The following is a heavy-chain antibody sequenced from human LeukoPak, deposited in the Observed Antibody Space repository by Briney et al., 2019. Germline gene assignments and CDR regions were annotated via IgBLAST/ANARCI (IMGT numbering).Heavy chain of an antibody. J-gene: IGHJ4*02. Sequence: SETLSLTCAVSGGSISSSNWWSWVRQPPGKGLEWIGEINHSGSTNYNPSLKSRVTISVDTSKNQFSLKLSSVTAADTAVYYCARGDYYDSRDLGYWGQGTLVTVSS. CDR1: GGSISSSNW. D-gene: IGHD3-22*01. CDR2: INHSGST. CDR3: ARGDYYDSRDLGY. V-gene: IGHV4-4*02.